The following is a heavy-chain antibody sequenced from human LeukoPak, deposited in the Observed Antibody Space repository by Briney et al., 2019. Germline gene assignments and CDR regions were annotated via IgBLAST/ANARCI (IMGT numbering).Heavy chain of an antibody. CDR3: ASVYYDPPHYFDY. V-gene: IGHV4-31*03. Sequence: SQTLSLTCTVSGGSISSGDYYWSWIRQHPGKGLEGIGYIYYSGSTYYNPSLKSRVTISVDTSKNQFSLKLSSVTAADTAVYYCASVYYDPPHYFDYWGQGTLVTVSS. CDR1: GGSISSGDYY. D-gene: IGHD3-3*01. CDR2: IYYSGST. J-gene: IGHJ4*02.